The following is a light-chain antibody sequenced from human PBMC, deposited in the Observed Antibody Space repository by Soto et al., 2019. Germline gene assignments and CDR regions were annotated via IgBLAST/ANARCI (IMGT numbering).Light chain of an antibody. V-gene: IGKV1-5*03. CDR2: KAS. CDR3: QQYESYPYT. Sequence: DIQMTQSPSTLSASVGVRVIITCRASQGISSWLAWYQQKSGKAPKLLITKASSLESGVPSRFSGSGSGTEFTLTISRLQPDDFATYYCQQYESYPYTFGQGTKLEIK. CDR1: QGISSW. J-gene: IGKJ2*01.